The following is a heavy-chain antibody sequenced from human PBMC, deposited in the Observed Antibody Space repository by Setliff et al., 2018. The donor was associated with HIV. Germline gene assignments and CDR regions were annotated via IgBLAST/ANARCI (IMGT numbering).Heavy chain of an antibody. V-gene: IGHV4-34*01. CDR3: AATYCRGGGRDCPQLYDY. J-gene: IGHJ4*02. CDR1: GGSFSGNY. D-gene: IGHD2-15*01. CDR2: INYSGTT. Sequence: PSETLSLTCAVYGGSFSGNYWSWIRQPPGKGLEWIGEINYSGTTNHNPFLKSRVTISVDTSKKQLSLKLNSVTAADSAIYYCAATYCRGGGRDCPQLYDYWGQGSLVTVSS.